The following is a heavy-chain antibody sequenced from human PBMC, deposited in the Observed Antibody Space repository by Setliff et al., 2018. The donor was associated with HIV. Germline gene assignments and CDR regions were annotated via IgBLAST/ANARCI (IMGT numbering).Heavy chain of an antibody. CDR2: IDSNNGNR. Sequence: ASVKVSCKASGYSLSTYAISWVRQAPGQGLEWMGRIDSNNGNRNFAQKFRGRVTMTTDISTNTAYMEVRSLSFDDTAVYYCARDDRHSGSYYDYWGQGTLVTVSS. V-gene: IGHV1-18*01. CDR3: ARDDRHSGSYYDY. D-gene: IGHD1-26*01. CDR1: GYSLSTYA. J-gene: IGHJ4*02.